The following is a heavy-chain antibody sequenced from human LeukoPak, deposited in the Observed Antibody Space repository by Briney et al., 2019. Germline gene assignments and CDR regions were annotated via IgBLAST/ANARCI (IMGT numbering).Heavy chain of an antibody. D-gene: IGHD2-15*01. J-gene: IGHJ4*02. V-gene: IGHV3-11*06. CDR2: ISSSSSYT. Sequence: PGGSLRLSCAASGFTFSDYYMSWIRQAPGKGLEWVSYISSSSSYTNYADSVKGRFTISRDNAKNSLYLQMNSLRAEDTAVYYCARDLGRSCSRGSCYDVPVLDYWGQGTLVTVSS. CDR3: ARDLGRSCSRGSCYDVPVLDY. CDR1: GFTFSDYY.